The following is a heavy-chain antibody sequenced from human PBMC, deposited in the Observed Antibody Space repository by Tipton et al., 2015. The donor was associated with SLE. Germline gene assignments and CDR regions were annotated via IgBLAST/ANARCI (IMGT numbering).Heavy chain of an antibody. CDR2: INHSGST. D-gene: IGHD2-8*02. J-gene: IGHJ1*01. V-gene: IGHV4-34*01. CDR1: GGSFSGYY. CDR3: ARGFGTRGTGYFQH. Sequence: TLSLTCAVYGGSFSGYYWSWIRQSPGKGLEWIGEINHSGSTNYNPSVKSRVTISVDTSKNQFSLKLSSVTAADTAVYYCARGFGTRGTGYFQHWGQGTLVTVSS.